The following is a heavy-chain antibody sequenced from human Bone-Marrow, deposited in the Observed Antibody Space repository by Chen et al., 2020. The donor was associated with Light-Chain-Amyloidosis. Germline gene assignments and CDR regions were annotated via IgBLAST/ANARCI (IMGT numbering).Heavy chain of an antibody. V-gene: IGHV5-51*01. Sequence: EVQLEQSGPEGKRPGGSLKISCKGSGYPFPNYWIGWVRQMPGKGLEWMGVIYPDDSDARYSPSFEGQVTISADKSITTAYLQWRSLKASDTAMYYCARRRDGYNFDYWGQGTLVTVSS. D-gene: IGHD5-12*01. CDR1: GYPFPNYW. CDR3: ARRRDGYNFDY. J-gene: IGHJ4*02. CDR2: IYPDDSDA.